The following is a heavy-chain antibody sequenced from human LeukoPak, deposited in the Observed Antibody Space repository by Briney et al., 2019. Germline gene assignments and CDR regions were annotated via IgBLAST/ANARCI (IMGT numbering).Heavy chain of an antibody. V-gene: IGHV3-7*05. Sequence: GGSLRLSCAASGLTFNSYWMTWVRQAPGKGLEWVANINEDGSEKYYVDSVKGRFTISRDNAKNSLYLQMNSLRAEDTAVYYCARYRMRFDFRGQGTLVTVSS. J-gene: IGHJ4*02. CDR2: INEDGSEK. CDR3: ARYRMRFDF. D-gene: IGHD3-16*02. CDR1: GLTFNSYW.